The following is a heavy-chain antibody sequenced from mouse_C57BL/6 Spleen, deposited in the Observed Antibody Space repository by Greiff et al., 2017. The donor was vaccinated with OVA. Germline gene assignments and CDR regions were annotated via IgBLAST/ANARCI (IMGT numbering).Heavy chain of an antibody. Sequence: EVQLVESGGGLVKPGGSLKLSCAASGFTFSDYGMHWVRQAPEKGLEWVAYISSGSSTIYYAATVKGRFTISRDNAKNTLFLQMTSLRSEDTAMYYCARPRDDYDEAMDYWGQGTSVTVSS. V-gene: IGHV5-17*01. CDR1: GFTFSDYG. D-gene: IGHD2-4*01. CDR3: ARPRDDYDEAMDY. CDR2: ISSGSSTI. J-gene: IGHJ4*01.